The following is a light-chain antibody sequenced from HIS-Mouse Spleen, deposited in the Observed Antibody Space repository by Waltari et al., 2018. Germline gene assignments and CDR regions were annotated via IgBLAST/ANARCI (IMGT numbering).Light chain of an antibody. V-gene: IGLV3-10*01. CDR1: ALPKKY. J-gene: IGLJ2*01. CDR2: EDS. Sequence: SYELTQPPSVSVSPGQTARITCSGDALPKKYAYWYQQKSGQAPVLVIYEDSKRHAGIPERFSGSSSGTMATVTISGAQVEDEADYYCYSTDSSGNHRVFGGGTKLTVL. CDR3: YSTDSSGNHRV.